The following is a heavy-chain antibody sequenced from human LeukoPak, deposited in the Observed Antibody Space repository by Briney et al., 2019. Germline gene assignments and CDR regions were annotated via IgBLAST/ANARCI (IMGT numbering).Heavy chain of an antibody. J-gene: IGHJ4*02. CDR1: GFTFSTYT. D-gene: IGHD4-11*01. CDR2: ISSSSSYI. CDR3: ARGPPSTVTTMDSSGRFDY. V-gene: IGHV3-21*04. Sequence: GGSVRLSCAASGFTFSTYTMNWVRQAPGKGLEWVSSISSSSSYIYYADSVKGRFTISRDNAKNSLYLQMNSLRAEDTAVYYCARGPPSTVTTMDSSGRFDYWGQGTLVTVSS.